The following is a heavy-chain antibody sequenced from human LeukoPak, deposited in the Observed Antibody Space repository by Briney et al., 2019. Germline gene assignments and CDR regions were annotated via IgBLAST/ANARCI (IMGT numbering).Heavy chain of an antibody. J-gene: IGHJ5*02. CDR1: GGSFNGYY. D-gene: IGHD5-12*01. CDR3: ARGPLLSGKYNWFDP. Sequence: SETLSLTCAVYGGSFNGYYWSWIRQPPGKGLEWIGEINHSGSTNYNPSLKSRVTISVDTSKNQFSLKLSSVTAADTAVYYCARGPLLSGKYNWFDPWGQGTLVTVSS. CDR2: INHSGST. V-gene: IGHV4-34*01.